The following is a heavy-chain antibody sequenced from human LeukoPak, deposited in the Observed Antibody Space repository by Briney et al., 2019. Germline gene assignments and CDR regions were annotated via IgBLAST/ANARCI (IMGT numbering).Heavy chain of an antibody. D-gene: IGHD5-18*01. CDR3: ARVDSSYGYAGGHYFDY. Sequence: SETLSLTCAVYGVSFSGYYWSWIRQPPGKGLEWIGEINHSGSTNYNPSLKRRVTISVDTSKNQFSLKLSSVTAADTAVYYCARVDSSYGYAGGHYFDYWGQGTLVTVSS. V-gene: IGHV4-34*01. CDR1: GVSFSGYY. CDR2: INHSGST. J-gene: IGHJ4*02.